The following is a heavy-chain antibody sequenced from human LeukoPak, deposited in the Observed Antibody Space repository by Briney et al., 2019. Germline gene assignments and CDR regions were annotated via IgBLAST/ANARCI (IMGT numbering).Heavy chain of an antibody. Sequence: EASVQVSCKASGYTFSSYGVSWVRQAAGQGLEWMGWINTYNVNTNYAQKFQGRVTLTTDASTSTAYMELRSLRSDDTAMYYCAIDARRGYSYGYGYWGQGTLVTVSS. CDR3: AIDARRGYSYGYGY. J-gene: IGHJ4*02. CDR2: INTYNVNT. V-gene: IGHV1-18*01. D-gene: IGHD5-18*01. CDR1: GYTFSSYG.